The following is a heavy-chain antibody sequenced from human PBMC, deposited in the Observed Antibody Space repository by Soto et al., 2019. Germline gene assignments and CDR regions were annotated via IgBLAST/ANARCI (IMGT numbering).Heavy chain of an antibody. CDR3: ASYSGSYYYGMDV. V-gene: IGHV4-39*01. J-gene: IGHJ6*02. CDR1: GGSISSSSYY. D-gene: IGHD1-26*01. Sequence: PSETLSLTCTVSGGSISSSSYYWGWIRQPPGKGLEWIGSIYYSGSTYYNPSLKSRVTISVDTSKNRFSLKLSSVTAADTAVYYCASYSGSYYYGMDVWGQGTTVTVAS. CDR2: IYYSGST.